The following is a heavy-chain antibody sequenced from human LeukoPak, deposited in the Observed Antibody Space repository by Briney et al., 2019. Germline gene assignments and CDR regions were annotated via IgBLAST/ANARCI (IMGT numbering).Heavy chain of an antibody. CDR3: AQSGEVYGSGSYY. CDR1: GFTFSSYA. D-gene: IGHD3-10*01. Sequence: GGSLRLSCAASGFTFSSYAMSWVRQAPGKGLEWVSYISSSSSTIYYADSVKGRFTISRDNAKNSLYLQMNSLRAEDTAVYYCAQSGEVYGSGSYYWGQGTLVTVSS. V-gene: IGHV3-48*04. CDR2: ISSSSSTI. J-gene: IGHJ4*02.